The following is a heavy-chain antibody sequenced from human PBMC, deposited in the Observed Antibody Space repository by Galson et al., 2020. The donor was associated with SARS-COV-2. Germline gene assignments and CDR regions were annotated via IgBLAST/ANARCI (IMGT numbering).Heavy chain of an antibody. J-gene: IGHJ1*01. Sequence: SETLSLTCSVSDSLTHYYWTWIRLPPGGGLEWIGHIYYTGKTAYNPSLKSRVSISLDTSKNQFSLKLTSVTVSDTAVYFCARDGPLSRGREYCHHWGQGTLVTVSS. CDR2: IYYTGKT. CDR1: DSLTHYY. V-gene: IGHV4-59*12. D-gene: IGHD6-13*01. CDR3: ARDGPLSRGREYCHH.